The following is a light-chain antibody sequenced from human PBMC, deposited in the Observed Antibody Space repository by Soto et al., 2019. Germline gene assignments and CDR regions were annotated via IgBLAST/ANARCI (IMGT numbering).Light chain of an antibody. CDR1: QSVSSY. J-gene: IGKJ5*01. Sequence: EIVLTQSPATLSLSPGERATLSCRASQSVSSYLAWYQQKLGQAPRLLIYDASNRATGIPARFSGSGSGTDFTLTISSLEPEDFAVYYCQHRSGWPSITFGQGTRLEIK. CDR3: QHRSGWPSIT. V-gene: IGKV3-11*01. CDR2: DAS.